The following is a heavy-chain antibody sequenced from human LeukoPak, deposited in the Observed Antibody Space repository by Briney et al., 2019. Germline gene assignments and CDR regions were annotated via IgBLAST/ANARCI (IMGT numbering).Heavy chain of an antibody. J-gene: IGHJ5*02. CDR2: INPNSGGT. Sequence: ASVKVSCKASGYTFTGYYIHWVRQAPGQGLEWMGWINPNSGGTNYAQKFQGRVTMPRDTSITTAYMELSGLRSDDTAIYYCARGKLAAPGRTGYDWFDPWGQGTLVTVSS. D-gene: IGHD6-13*01. CDR3: ARGKLAAPGRTGYDWFDP. V-gene: IGHV1-2*02. CDR1: GYTFTGYY.